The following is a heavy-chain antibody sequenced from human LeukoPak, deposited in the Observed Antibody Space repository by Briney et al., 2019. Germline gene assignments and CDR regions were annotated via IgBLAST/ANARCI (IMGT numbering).Heavy chain of an antibody. CDR3: AASPIYCSGGSCYLGGHDY. D-gene: IGHD2-15*01. Sequence: ASVKVSCKASGYTFTGYYMHWVRQAPGQGLEWMGWINPNSGDTNYAQKFQGRVTVTRDTSISTAYMELSRLRFDDTAVYYCAASPIYCSGGSCYLGGHDYWGQGTLVTVSS. CDR2: INPNSGDT. J-gene: IGHJ4*02. V-gene: IGHV1-2*02. CDR1: GYTFTGYY.